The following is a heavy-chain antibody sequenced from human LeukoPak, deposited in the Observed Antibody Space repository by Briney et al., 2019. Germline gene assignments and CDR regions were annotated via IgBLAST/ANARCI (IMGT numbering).Heavy chain of an antibody. CDR3: ARSLRYCSGGNCYYTMDV. J-gene: IGHJ6*02. Sequence: PSETLSLTCADSGGSISGYYCTWIRQPPGKGLEWIGYIYYSGITNFNPSLTSRVTASVDTSNNQFSLNLSSVTAADTAVYYCARSLRYCSGGNCYYTMDVWGQGTTVTVSS. CDR2: IYYSGIT. D-gene: IGHD2-15*01. CDR1: GGSISGYY. V-gene: IGHV4-59*01.